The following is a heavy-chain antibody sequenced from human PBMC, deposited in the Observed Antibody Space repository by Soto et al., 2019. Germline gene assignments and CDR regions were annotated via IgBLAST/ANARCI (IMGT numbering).Heavy chain of an antibody. CDR3: ARDVLIAAAGRYYYYYGMDV. V-gene: IGHV3-13*01. CDR2: IGTAGDT. Sequence: GSLRLSCAASGFTFSSYDMHWVRQATGKGLEWVSAIGTAGDTYYSGSVKGRFSVSRENVKNSLYLQMNSLRAEDTAVYYCARDVLIAAAGRYYYYYGMDVWGQGTTVTVSS. D-gene: IGHD6-13*01. J-gene: IGHJ6*02. CDR1: GFTFSSYD.